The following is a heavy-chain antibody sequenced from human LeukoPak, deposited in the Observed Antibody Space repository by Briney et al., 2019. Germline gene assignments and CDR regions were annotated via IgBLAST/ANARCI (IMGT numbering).Heavy chain of an antibody. CDR1: GGSISSSSYY. CDR2: IYYSGST. J-gene: IGHJ3*02. D-gene: IGHD3-9*01. Sequence: PSETLSLTCTVSGGSISSSSYYWGWIRQPPGKGLEWIGSIYYSGSTYYNPSLKSRVTISVDTSKNQFSLKLSSVTAADTAVYYCARDHRTYYDILTGYYHDAFDIWGQGTMVTASP. V-gene: IGHV4-39*07. CDR3: ARDHRTYYDILTGYYHDAFDI.